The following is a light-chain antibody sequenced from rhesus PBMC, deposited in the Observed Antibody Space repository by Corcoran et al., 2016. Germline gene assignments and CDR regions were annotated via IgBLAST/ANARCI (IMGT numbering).Light chain of an antibody. V-gene: IGKV3-24*04. Sequence: ETVVTQSPATLSLSPGERATLSCRASQSVGSYLAWYQQKPGQAPSLLIYGASSRATGTPDRFSGSGSGTDFTLTISSLEPEDVGVYYCQQSSNLTWTFGQGTKVEIK. J-gene: IGKJ1*01. CDR2: GAS. CDR3: QQSSNLTWT. CDR1: QSVGSY.